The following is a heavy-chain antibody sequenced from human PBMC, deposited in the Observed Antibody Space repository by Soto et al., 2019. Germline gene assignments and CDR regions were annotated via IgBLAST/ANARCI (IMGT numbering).Heavy chain of an antibody. CDR1: GYTFTSYA. Sequence: ASVKVSCKASGYTFTSYAMHWVRQAPGQRLEWMGWINAGNGNTKYSQKFQGRVTITRDTSASTAYMELNSLRVEDTAVYYCARDIGPRVGYTANDPWGQGTLVTVSS. CDR3: ARDIGPRVGYTANDP. D-gene: IGHD6-25*01. CDR2: INAGNGNT. J-gene: IGHJ5*02. V-gene: IGHV1-3*01.